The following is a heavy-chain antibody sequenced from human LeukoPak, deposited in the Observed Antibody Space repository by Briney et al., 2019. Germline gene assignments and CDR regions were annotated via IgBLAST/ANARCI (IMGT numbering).Heavy chain of an antibody. V-gene: IGHV4-34*01. CDR2: INHSGST. D-gene: IGHD6-6*01. CDR1: GGSFSGYY. Sequence: SETLSLTCAVYGGSFSGYYWSWIRQPPGKGLEWIGEINHSGSTNYNPSLKSRVAISVDTSKNQFSLKLSSVTAADTAVYYCARADTLYSSSSFLSSFDPWGQGTLVTVSS. J-gene: IGHJ5*02. CDR3: ARADTLYSSSSFLSSFDP.